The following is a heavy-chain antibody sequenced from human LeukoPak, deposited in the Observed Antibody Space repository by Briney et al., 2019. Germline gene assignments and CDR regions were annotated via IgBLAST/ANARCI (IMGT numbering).Heavy chain of an antibody. Sequence: ASVKVSCKASGYTFSSYAMNWVRQAPGQGLEWMRWINTNTGNPTYAQGFTGRFVFSLDTSVSTAYLQISGLKAEDTAVYYCARVSRKGYTNNWNPLGYFDYWGQGTLVTVSS. CDR1: GYTFSSYA. CDR2: INTNTGNP. V-gene: IGHV7-4-1*02. D-gene: IGHD1-1*01. J-gene: IGHJ4*02. CDR3: ARVSRKGYTNNWNPLGYFDY.